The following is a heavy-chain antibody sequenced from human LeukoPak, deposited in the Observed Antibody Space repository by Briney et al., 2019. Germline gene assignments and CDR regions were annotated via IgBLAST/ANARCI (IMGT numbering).Heavy chain of an antibody. CDR3: ASDSSGQTNWFDP. CDR1: GYSISSYY. CDR2: ITYSGSS. D-gene: IGHD3-22*01. J-gene: IGHJ5*02. V-gene: IGHV4-59*08. Sequence: PSETLSLTCSVAGYSISSYYWSWIRQPPGKGLEWIGYITYSGSSDYNPSLRSRGTISVDTAKNQFSLKLSSVTAADTAVYYCASDSSGQTNWFDPWGQGTLVTVSS.